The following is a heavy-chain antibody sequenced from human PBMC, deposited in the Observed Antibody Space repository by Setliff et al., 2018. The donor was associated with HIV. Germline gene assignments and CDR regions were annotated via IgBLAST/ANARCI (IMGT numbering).Heavy chain of an antibody. J-gene: IGHJ5*02. V-gene: IGHV1-8*01. Sequence: WASVKVSCKASGYTFTSYDINWVRQATGQGLEWMGWMNPESGNTGYAQKFQGGVTMTRNTSISTAYMELISLRSEDTAVYYFARGACDSSGYYYWFDPWGQGTLVTVSS. CDR3: ARGACDSSGYYYWFDP. CDR1: GYTFTSYD. D-gene: IGHD3-22*01. CDR2: MNPESGNT.